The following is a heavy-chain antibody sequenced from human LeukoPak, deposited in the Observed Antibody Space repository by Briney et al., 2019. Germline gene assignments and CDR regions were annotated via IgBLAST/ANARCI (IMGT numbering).Heavy chain of an antibody. J-gene: IGHJ3*02. V-gene: IGHV1-2*04. D-gene: IGHD1-20*01. Sequence: ASVKVSCKASGYTFISYYMHWVRQAPGQGLEWMGWINPNSGGTNYAQKFQGWVTMTRDTSISTAYMELSRLRSDDTAVYYCARGGITGTTRGPTRLNDAFDIWGQGTMVTVSS. CDR3: ARGGITGTTRGPTRLNDAFDI. CDR2: INPNSGGT. CDR1: GYTFISYY.